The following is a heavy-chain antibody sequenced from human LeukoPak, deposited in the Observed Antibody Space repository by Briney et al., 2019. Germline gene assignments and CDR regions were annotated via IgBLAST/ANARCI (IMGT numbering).Heavy chain of an antibody. D-gene: IGHD2-8*01. CDR1: GGSVNSGIYY. CDR3: VAPRTNSGFGDF. CDR2: IYYSGST. J-gene: IGHJ4*02. Sequence: PSETLSLTCSVSGGSVNSGIYYWSWIRQPPGKGLEYIGYIYYSGSTNYNPSLKSRVTISVDTSKNQFSLKLSSVTAADTAVYYCVAPRTNSGFGDFWGQGTLVTVSS. V-gene: IGHV4-61*01.